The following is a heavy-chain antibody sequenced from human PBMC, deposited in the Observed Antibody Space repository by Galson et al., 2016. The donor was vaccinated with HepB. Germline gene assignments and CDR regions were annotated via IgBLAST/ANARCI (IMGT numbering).Heavy chain of an antibody. V-gene: IGHV3-30*19. Sequence: SLRLSCAASGFTFSRYGMHWVRQAPGKGLEWVAVISYDGGGKHYADSVKGRFTVSRDNSKNTLFLQMNSLRVEDTAVYYCAKLDCGRDCPRDDWGQGTLVTVSS. D-gene: IGHD2-21*02. CDR1: GFTFSRYG. CDR3: AKLDCGRDCPRDD. CDR2: ISYDGGGK. J-gene: IGHJ4*02.